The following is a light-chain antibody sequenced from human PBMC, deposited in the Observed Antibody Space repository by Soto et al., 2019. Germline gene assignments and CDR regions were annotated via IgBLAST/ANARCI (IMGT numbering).Light chain of an antibody. CDR1: SGHSSYI. J-gene: IGLJ2*01. V-gene: IGLV4-60*02. Sequence: QAVVTQSSSACASLGSSVKLTCTLSSGHSSYIIAWHHQQPGKAPRYLMKLEGSGSYNKGSGVPDRFSGSSSGADRYLTISNLQFEDEANYYCETWDSNTRVFGGGTKLTVL. CDR2: LEGSGSY. CDR3: ETWDSNTRV.